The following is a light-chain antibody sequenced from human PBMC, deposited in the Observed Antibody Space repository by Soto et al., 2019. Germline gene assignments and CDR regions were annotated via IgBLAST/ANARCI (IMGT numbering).Light chain of an antibody. CDR2: DAS. CDR1: QSVSTY. V-gene: IGKV3-11*01. CDR3: QQRSNWPIT. J-gene: IGKJ5*01. Sequence: EIVLTQSPATLSLSPGERATLSCRASQSVSTYLAWFQQKPGQAPRLLIYDASNRATGIPARFSGSGSETDFTLTISSLEPEDFVVYYCQQRSNWPITFGQGTRLEIK.